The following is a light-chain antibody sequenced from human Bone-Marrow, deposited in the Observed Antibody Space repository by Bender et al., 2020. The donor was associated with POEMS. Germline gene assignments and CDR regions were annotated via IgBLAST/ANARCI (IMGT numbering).Light chain of an antibody. CDR1: KLGDYF. Sequence: SYGLTQTPSVSVSPGQTVSIPCSGDKLGDYFVCWYQQKSGQSPVLIIYQNNERPSGIPERFSASKSGNTATLTISGTQAMDEADYYCQSYDSDLNGWVFGGGTKLTVL. CDR2: QNN. CDR3: QSYDSDLNGWV. J-gene: IGLJ3*02. V-gene: IGLV3-1*01.